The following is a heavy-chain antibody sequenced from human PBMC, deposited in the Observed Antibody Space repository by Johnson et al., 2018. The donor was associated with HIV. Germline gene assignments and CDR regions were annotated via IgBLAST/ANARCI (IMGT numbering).Heavy chain of an antibody. CDR3: ARYGYEFGDVYNPTEI. Sequence: QVQLVESGEGVVQPGRSLRLSCAASGFTFSSYAMHWVRQAPGKGLEWVAVISYDGSHKYYADSVKGRFTISRDNSKNTLYLQMNSLRAEDTSLYYCARYGYEFGDVYNPTEIWGQGTMVTVSS. CDR1: GFTFSSYA. D-gene: IGHD5-24*01. J-gene: IGHJ3*02. V-gene: IGHV3-30-3*01. CDR2: ISYDGSHK.